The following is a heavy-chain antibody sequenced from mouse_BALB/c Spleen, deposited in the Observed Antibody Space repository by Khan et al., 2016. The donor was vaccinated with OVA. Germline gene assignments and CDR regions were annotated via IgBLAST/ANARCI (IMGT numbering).Heavy chain of an antibody. CDR2: INPHIGET. V-gene: IGHV1-20*02. CDR3: ARSYGGDFDY. J-gene: IGHJ2*01. CDR1: GYSFTGYF. Sequence: VQLQQSGPELVKPGASVKISCKASGYSFTGYFMNWVMQSHGKSLEWIGRINPHIGETFYNQKFKGKATLTVDESSSTAHMELPHLASEDSAVYYCARSYGGDFDYWGQGTPVTVSS. D-gene: IGHD1-1*02.